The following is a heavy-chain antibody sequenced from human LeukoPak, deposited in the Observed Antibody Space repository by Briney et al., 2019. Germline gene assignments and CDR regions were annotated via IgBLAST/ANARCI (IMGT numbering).Heavy chain of an antibody. J-gene: IGHJ5*02. CDR1: GGTFSSYA. D-gene: IGHD2-2*01. CDR3: ARTSYCSSTSCYWENWFDP. V-gene: IGHV1-69*05. Sequence: SVKVSCKASGGTFSSYAISWVRQAPGQGLEWMGGIIPNFGTANYAQKFQGRVTITTDESTSTAYMELSSLRSEDTAVYYCARTSYCSSTSCYWENWFDPWGQGTLVTVSS. CDR2: IIPNFGTA.